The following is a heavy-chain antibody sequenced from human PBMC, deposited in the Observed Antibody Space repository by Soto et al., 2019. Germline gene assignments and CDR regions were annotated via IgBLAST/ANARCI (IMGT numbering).Heavy chain of an antibody. Sequence: EVQLVESGGGSVQPGRSLRLSCVASGFTFESYAMHWVRQVPGKGLVWVSGISWNSGSIGYEDSVKGRFTISRDNAQKSLYLEMNSLRVEDTAFYYCVKDIHEQWLVSHFEYWGQGAPVTVSS. V-gene: IGHV3-9*01. CDR3: VKDIHEQWLVSHFEY. D-gene: IGHD6-19*01. CDR2: ISWNSGSI. J-gene: IGHJ4*02. CDR1: GFTFESYA.